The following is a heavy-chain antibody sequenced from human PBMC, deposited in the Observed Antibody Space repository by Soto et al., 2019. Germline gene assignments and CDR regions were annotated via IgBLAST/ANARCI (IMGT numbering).Heavy chain of an antibody. D-gene: IGHD2-8*02. J-gene: IGHJ4*02. V-gene: IGHV4-34*01. CDR2: INHSGST. Sequence: QVQLQQWGAGLLKPSETLSLTCAVYGGSFSGYYWTWIRQPPGTGLEWIGEINHSGSTNYNPSLKXXVTISVDPSKNQFSLKLTSVTAASTAVYSCARDKITGLLDYWGQGTLVTVSS. CDR1: GGSFSGYY. CDR3: ARDKITGLLDY.